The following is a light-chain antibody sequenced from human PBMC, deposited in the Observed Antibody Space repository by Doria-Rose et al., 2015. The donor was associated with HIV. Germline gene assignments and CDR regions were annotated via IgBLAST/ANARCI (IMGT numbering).Light chain of an antibody. Sequence: LTQSPGTLSLSPGGRATLSCRASQSFSSTYLAWYQQKPGQAPSLLIYDGSTRATGIPDRFSASGSGTDFTLTINRLEPEDFALYYCHQYGTSWTFGQGTKVEI. V-gene: IGKV3-20*01. CDR1: QSFSSTY. CDR2: DGS. CDR3: HQYGTSWT. J-gene: IGKJ1*01.